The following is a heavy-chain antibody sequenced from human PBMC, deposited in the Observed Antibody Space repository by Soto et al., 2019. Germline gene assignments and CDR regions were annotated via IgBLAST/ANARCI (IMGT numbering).Heavy chain of an antibody. V-gene: IGHV3-21*01. CDR1: GFTFSSYS. J-gene: IGHJ3*02. D-gene: IGHD1-20*01. CDR3: ARAHAITGDAFDI. Sequence: GGSLRLSCAASGFTFSSYSMNWVRQAPGKVLEWVSSISSSSSYIYYADSVKGRFTISRDNAKNSLYLQMNSLRAEDTAVYYCARAHAITGDAFDIWGQGTMVTVSS. CDR2: ISSSSSYI.